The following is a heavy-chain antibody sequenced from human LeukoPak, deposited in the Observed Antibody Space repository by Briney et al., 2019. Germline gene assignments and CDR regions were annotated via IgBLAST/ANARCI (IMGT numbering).Heavy chain of an antibody. CDR3: ARDRCSSTSCFIDY. V-gene: IGHV3-7*04. Sequence: PGGSLRLSCAVSGFTFSNYWMSWVRQAPGKGLEWVANIKQDGSEKYYVDSVKGRFTISRDNAKNSLYLQMNSLRAEGRAVYYCARDRCSSTSCFIDYWGQGTLVTVSS. CDR2: IKQDGSEK. D-gene: IGHD2-2*01. J-gene: IGHJ4*02. CDR1: GFTFSNYW.